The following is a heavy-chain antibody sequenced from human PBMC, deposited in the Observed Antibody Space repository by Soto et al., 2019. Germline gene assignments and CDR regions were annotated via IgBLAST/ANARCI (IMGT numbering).Heavy chain of an antibody. D-gene: IGHD3-22*01. CDR3: ARGGNYYDSSGYPRWLDP. CDR1: GGSISSYY. J-gene: IGHJ5*02. CDR2: IYYSGST. Sequence: SEALSLTCTVSGGSISSYYWSWIRQPPGKGLEWIGYIYYSGSTNYNPSLKSRVTISVDTSKNQFSLKLSSVTAADTAVYYCARGGNYYDSSGYPRWLDPWGQGTLVTVS. V-gene: IGHV4-59*01.